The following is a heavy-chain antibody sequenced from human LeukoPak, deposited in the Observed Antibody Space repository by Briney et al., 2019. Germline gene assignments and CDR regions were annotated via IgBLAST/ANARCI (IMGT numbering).Heavy chain of an antibody. CDR1: GFSLSTSGVG. D-gene: IGHD3-3*01. Sequence: SGPTLVKPTQTLTLTCTFSGFSLSTSGVGVGWIRQPPGKALEWLALIYWDDDKRYSPSLKSRLTITKDTSKNQVVLTMTNMDPVDTATYYCAHRGKAWSFDFWSGREGFDPWGQGTLVTVSS. CDR2: IYWDDDK. V-gene: IGHV2-5*02. CDR3: AHRGKAWSFDFWSGREGFDP. J-gene: IGHJ5*02.